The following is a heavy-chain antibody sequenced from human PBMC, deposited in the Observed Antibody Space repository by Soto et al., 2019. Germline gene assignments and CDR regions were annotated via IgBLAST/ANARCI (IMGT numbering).Heavy chain of an antibody. Sequence: EVQLLESGGGLVQPGGSLRLSCAASGFTFSSYAMSWVRQAPGKGLEWVSAISGSGGSTYYADSVKGRFTISRDNSKKTLYLPKNSLRAEDTAVYYCASEGIAAARGEGFDPWGQGTLVTVSS. J-gene: IGHJ5*02. D-gene: IGHD6-13*01. CDR3: ASEGIAAARGEGFDP. CDR1: GFTFSSYA. CDR2: ISGSGGST. V-gene: IGHV3-23*01.